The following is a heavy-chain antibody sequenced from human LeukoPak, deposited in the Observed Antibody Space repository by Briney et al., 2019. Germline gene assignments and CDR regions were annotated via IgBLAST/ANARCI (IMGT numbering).Heavy chain of an antibody. J-gene: IGHJ4*02. CDR1: GGSISSDSYY. V-gene: IGHV4-39*01. Sequence: SETLSLTCTVSGGSISSDSYYWAWIRQPPGKGLEWIASIYYSGSTYYNPSLKSRVTISVDTSRNQFSLKLSSVTAADTAVYYCASLAVAGLSEGYWGQGTLVIDSS. D-gene: IGHD6-19*01. CDR3: ASLAVAGLSEGY. CDR2: IYYSGST.